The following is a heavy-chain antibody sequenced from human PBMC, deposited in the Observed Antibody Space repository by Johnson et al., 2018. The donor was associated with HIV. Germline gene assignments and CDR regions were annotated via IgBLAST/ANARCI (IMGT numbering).Heavy chain of an antibody. CDR3: AKTVIVVVPAARGDAFDI. D-gene: IGHD2-2*01. V-gene: IGHV3-23*04. J-gene: IGHJ3*02. Sequence: VQLVESGGGVVQPGGSLRLSCAASGFTFSSYAMSWVRQAPGKGLEWVSAISGSGGSTYYADSVKGRFTISRDNSKNTLYLQMNSLIAEDTAVYYCAKTVIVVVPAARGDAFDIWGQGTMVTVSS. CDR1: GFTFSSYA. CDR2: ISGSGGST.